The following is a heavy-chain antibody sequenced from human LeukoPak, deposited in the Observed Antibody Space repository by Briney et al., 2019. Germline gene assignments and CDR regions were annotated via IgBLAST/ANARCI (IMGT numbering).Heavy chain of an antibody. CDR2: ISYDGSNK. V-gene: IGHV3-30-3*01. CDR1: GFTFSSYA. D-gene: IGHD6-13*01. Sequence: GGSLRLSCAASGFTFSSYAMHWVRQAPGKGLEWVAVISYDGSNKYYADSVKGRFTISRDKSKNTVDLQMNSLRAEDTAIYYCARDGSSSSYYFDYWGQGTLVTVSS. CDR3: ARDGSSSSYYFDY. J-gene: IGHJ4*02.